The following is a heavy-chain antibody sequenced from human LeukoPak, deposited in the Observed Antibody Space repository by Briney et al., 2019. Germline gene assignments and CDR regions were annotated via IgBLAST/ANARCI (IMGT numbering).Heavy chain of an antibody. J-gene: IGHJ3*02. CDR2: LRYDGSNK. V-gene: IGHV3-30*02. CDR1: GFTFSSYG. CDR3: AKTLRELSGGAFDI. Sequence: PGGSLRLSCAASGFTFSSYGMHWVRQAPGKGLEWEAFLRYDGSNKYYADSVKGRFTISRNNSKNTLYLQMNSRRAEDTALYYCAKTLRELSGGAFDIWGQGTMGTVSS. D-gene: IGHD1-26*01.